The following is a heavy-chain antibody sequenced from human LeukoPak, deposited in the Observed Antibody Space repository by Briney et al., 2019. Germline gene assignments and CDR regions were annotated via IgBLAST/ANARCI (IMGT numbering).Heavy chain of an antibody. J-gene: IGHJ4*02. Sequence: GASVTVSCAASGYTFTSYYLHWVRQAPGQGLEWMGIINPSGGSPNYAQKFQGRVTMTRNTSTSTVYMELRSLRSADTALYYCAREFVGGRSGELGYWGQGTLVTVSS. V-gene: IGHV1-46*01. D-gene: IGHD3-10*01. CDR1: GYTFTSYY. CDR2: INPSGGSP. CDR3: AREFVGGRSGELGY.